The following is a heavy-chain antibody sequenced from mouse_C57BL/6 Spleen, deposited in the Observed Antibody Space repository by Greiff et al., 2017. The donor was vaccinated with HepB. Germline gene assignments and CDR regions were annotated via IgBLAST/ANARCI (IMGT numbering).Heavy chain of an antibody. CDR3: ATLSTMITTRDLDY. CDR2: ISSGGSYT. Sequence: EVQVVESGGDLVKPGGSLKLSCAASGFTFSSYGMSWVRQTPDKRLEWVATISSGGSYTYYPDSVKGRFTISRDNAKNTLYLQMSSLKSEDTAMYYCATLSTMITTRDLDYWGQGTTLTVSS. J-gene: IGHJ2*01. V-gene: IGHV5-6*01. CDR1: GFTFSSYG. D-gene: IGHD2-4*01.